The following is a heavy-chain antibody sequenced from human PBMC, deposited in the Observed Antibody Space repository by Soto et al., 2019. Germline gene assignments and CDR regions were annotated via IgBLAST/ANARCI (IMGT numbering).Heavy chain of an antibody. J-gene: IGHJ6*02. CDR2: ITGGGFST. CDR1: GFIFSRYA. V-gene: IGHV3-23*01. Sequence: EVHLLESGGGLVQPGGSLRLSCAASGFIFSRYAMTWVRQAPGKGLEWVSAITGGGFSTYYTDSVKGRFTISRDNSKNTIYLQMNRLRAEDTAVYFCAKGGVRGVQMDVWGQGTTVTVSS. CDR3: AKGGVRGVQMDV. D-gene: IGHD3-10*01.